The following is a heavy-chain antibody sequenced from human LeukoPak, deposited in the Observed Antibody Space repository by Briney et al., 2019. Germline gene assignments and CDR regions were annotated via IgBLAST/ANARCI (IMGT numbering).Heavy chain of an antibody. CDR1: GFTLSSFA. Sequence: GGSLRLSCAASGFTLSSFAMSWVRQAPGKGLEWLSSISDGGRAFYADSVKGRFTISRDNSKNTLYLQMNSLRAEDTAVYYCAKEYFRGWYLLASDYWGQGALGTVSS. D-gene: IGHD2-15*01. J-gene: IGHJ4*02. CDR2: ISDGGRA. CDR3: AKEYFRGWYLLASDY. V-gene: IGHV3-23*01.